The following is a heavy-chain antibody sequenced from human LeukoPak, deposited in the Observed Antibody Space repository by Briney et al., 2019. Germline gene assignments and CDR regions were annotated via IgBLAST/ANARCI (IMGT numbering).Heavy chain of an antibody. D-gene: IGHD3-22*01. Sequence: SETLSLTCTVSGDSISGYYWSWIRQPPGKGLEWIGYIYYSGSTNYNPSLKSRVTISVDTSKNQFSLKLSSVTAADTAVYYCAVDSSGYPYFDYWGQGTLVTVSS. CDR1: GDSISGYY. V-gene: IGHV4-59*01. J-gene: IGHJ4*02. CDR2: IYYSGST. CDR3: AVDSSGYPYFDY.